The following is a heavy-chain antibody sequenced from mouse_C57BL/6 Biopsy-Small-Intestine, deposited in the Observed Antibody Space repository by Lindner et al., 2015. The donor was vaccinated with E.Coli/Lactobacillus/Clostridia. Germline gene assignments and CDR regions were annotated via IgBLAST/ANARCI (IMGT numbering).Heavy chain of an antibody. CDR1: GYTFTDYN. V-gene: IGHV1-22*01. D-gene: IGHD1-1*01. CDR2: INPNNGGT. J-gene: IGHJ1*03. Sequence: VQLQESGPELVKPGASVKMSCKASGYTFTDYNMHWVKQSHGKSLEWIGYINPNNGGTSYNQKFKGKATLTANKSSSTAYMELRSLTSEDSAVYYCARRGTTVVATDWYFDVWGTGTTVTVSS. CDR3: ARRGTTVVATDWYFDV.